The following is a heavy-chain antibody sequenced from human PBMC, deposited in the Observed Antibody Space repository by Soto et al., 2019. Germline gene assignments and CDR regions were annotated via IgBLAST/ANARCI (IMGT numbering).Heavy chain of an antibody. D-gene: IGHD2-8*01. CDR3: VKGSRGQYWYHYNGVQV. Sequence: PVGSLRLSCSASVFTFNKYAMHCVRHSPGTGLQYVSGISDTGGSTFHADSVKGRFTISRDDSKDTLFLQMSSLRAEDTAVYYCVKGSRGQYWYHYNGVQVWGQGTTVNVS. J-gene: IGHJ3*01. CDR2: ISDTGGST. CDR1: VFTFNKYA. V-gene: IGHV3-64D*06.